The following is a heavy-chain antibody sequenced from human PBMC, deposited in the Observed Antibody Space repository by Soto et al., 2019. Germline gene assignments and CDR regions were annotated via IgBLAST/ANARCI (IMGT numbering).Heavy chain of an antibody. D-gene: IGHD2-21*02. V-gene: IGHV1-46*01. CDR3: ARELYSCGGDCPYYMDY. J-gene: IGHJ4*02. Sequence: ASVKVSCKTSGYPFTDYFIHWVRQSPGQGLEWMGIISLYHHSTSYAQKFQGRLTVTADTSTTTVYMDLSSLTSEDSAVYWCARELYSCGGDCPYYMDYWGQGTLVTVSS. CDR2: ISLYHHST. CDR1: GYPFTDYF.